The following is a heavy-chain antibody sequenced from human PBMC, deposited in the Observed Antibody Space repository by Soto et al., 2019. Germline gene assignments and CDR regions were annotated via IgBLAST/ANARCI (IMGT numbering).Heavy chain of an antibody. CDR3: ARAYSGRLPRRADYYFAMDV. CDR1: GFTSSAYD. CDR2: IGAADDP. J-gene: IGHJ6*02. Sequence: GGSLRLSCAASGFTSSAYDMHWVRQATGKGLEWVSAIGAADDPYYLGSVKGRFTISRENARNAFYLQMNNLRAGDTAVYYCARAYSGRLPRRADYYFAMDVWGQGTTVTVSS. V-gene: IGHV3-13*05. D-gene: IGHD2-21*01.